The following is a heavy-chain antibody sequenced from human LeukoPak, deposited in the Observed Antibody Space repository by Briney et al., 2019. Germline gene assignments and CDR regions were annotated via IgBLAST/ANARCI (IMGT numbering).Heavy chain of an antibody. V-gene: IGHV3-23*01. CDR3: ATGYCSGGSCPHYYYMDV. Sequence: GGSLRLSCAASGLTFSTYGMAWVRQAPGKGLEWVSAISGSGQSTYYADSGKGRFTISRDNSKNTLYLQMNSLRAEDTAVYYCATGYCSGGSCPHYYYMDVWGKGTTVTISS. J-gene: IGHJ6*03. CDR1: GLTFSTYG. CDR2: ISGSGQST. D-gene: IGHD2-15*01.